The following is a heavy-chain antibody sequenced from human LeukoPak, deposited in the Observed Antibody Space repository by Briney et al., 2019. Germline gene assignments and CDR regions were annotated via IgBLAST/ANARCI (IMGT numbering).Heavy chain of an antibody. Sequence: GGSLRLSCAASGFTFSSYEMNWVCQAPGKGLEWVSYISSSGSTIYYADSVKGRFTISRDNAKNSLYLQMNSLRAEDTAVYYCARGAYYYDSSGAFDYWGQGTLVTVSS. D-gene: IGHD3-22*01. CDR1: GFTFSSYE. V-gene: IGHV3-48*03. CDR3: ARGAYYYDSSGAFDY. J-gene: IGHJ4*02. CDR2: ISSSGSTI.